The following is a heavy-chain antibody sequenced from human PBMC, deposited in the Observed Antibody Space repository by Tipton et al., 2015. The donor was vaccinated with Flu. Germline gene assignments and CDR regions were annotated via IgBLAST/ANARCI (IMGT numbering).Heavy chain of an antibody. CDR1: GFTFSSYW. CDR3: ARVSNYDFWSGHWFDP. Sequence: SLRLSCAASGFTFSSYWMSWVRQAPGKGLEWVANIKQDGSEKYYVDSVKGRFTISRDNAKNSLYLQMNSLRAEDTAVYYCARVSNYDFWSGHWFDPWGQGTLVTVSS. D-gene: IGHD3-3*01. J-gene: IGHJ5*02. CDR2: IKQDGSEK. V-gene: IGHV3-7*03.